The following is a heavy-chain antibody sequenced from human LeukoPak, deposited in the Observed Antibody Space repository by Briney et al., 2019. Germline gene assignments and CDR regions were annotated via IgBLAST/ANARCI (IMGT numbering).Heavy chain of an antibody. Sequence: ASVKVSCKVSGHTLSDLSMHWVRQAPGKGLEWMGGFDPENGKTVYAKKFQGRVTLTEDTSRDTGYMEVSSLRSEDTAVYYCGTKRWAAAGPTDFWGQGTLVTVSS. J-gene: IGHJ4*02. D-gene: IGHD6-13*01. CDR1: GHTLSDLS. V-gene: IGHV1-24*01. CDR3: GTKRWAAAGPTDF. CDR2: FDPENGKT.